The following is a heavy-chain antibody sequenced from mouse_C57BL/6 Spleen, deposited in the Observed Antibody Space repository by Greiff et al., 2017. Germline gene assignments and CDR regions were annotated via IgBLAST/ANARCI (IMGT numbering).Heavy chain of an antibody. V-gene: IGHV1-81*01. CDR1: GYTFTSYG. CDR2: IYPRSGNT. D-gene: IGHD2-1*01. J-gene: IGHJ4*01. CDR3: ARLYYCNYREAMDY. Sequence: QVQLQQSGAELARPGASVKLSCKASGYTFTSYGISWVKQRTGQGLEWIGEIYPRSGNTYYNEKFKGKATLTADKSSSTAYMELRSLTSEDSAVYFCARLYYCNYREAMDYWGQGTSVTVSS.